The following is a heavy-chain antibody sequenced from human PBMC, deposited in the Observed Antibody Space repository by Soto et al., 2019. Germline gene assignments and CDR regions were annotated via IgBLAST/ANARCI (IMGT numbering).Heavy chain of an antibody. CDR1: GGTFSSYA. D-gene: IGHD5-18*01. V-gene: IGHV1-69*13. J-gene: IGHJ6*02. CDR2: IIPIFGTA. Sequence: VKVSCKASGGTFSSYAISWVRQAPGQGLEWMGGIIPIFGTANYAQKFQGRVTITADESTSTAYMELSSLRSEDTAVYYCARDRDKAMASVGDYYGMDVWGQGTTVTVSS. CDR3: ARDRDKAMASVGDYYGMDV.